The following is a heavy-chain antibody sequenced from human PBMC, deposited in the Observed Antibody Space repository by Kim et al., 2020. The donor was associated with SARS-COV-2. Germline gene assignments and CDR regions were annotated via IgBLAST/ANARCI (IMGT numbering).Heavy chain of an antibody. CDR3: AKVTAAGTWDAFDI. J-gene: IGHJ3*02. Sequence: GGSLRLSCAASGFTFDDYAMHWVRQAPGKGLEWVSGISWNSGSIGYADSVKGRFTISRDNAKNSLYLQMNSLRAEDTALYYCAKVTAAGTWDAFDIWGQGTMVTVSS. D-gene: IGHD6-13*01. CDR2: ISWNSGSI. V-gene: IGHV3-9*01. CDR1: GFTFDDYA.